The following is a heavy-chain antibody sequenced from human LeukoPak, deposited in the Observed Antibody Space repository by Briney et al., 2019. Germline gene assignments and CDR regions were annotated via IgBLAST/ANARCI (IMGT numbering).Heavy chain of an antibody. CDR3: ARTYLTYYDSSGFEY. J-gene: IGHJ4*02. V-gene: IGHV4-4*02. CDR2: IYYSGAT. Sequence: PSETLSLTCAVSGGSISSSNWWSWVRQPPGKGLEWIGEIYYSGATNYNPSLRSRVTISVDQSNNQFSLKLSSVTAADTAVYYCARTYLTYYDSSGFEYWGQGTLVTVSS. D-gene: IGHD3-22*01. CDR1: GGSISSSNW.